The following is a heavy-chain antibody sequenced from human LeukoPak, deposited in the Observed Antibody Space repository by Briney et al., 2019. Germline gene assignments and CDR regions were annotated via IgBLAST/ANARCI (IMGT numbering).Heavy chain of an antibody. D-gene: IGHD4-17*01. V-gene: IGHV3-20*04. CDR3: ARRDYDENAFDI. Sequence: PGGSLRLSCAASGFTFDDYGMSWVRQAPGKGLEWVSGINWNGGSTGYADSVKGRFTISRDYAKNSLYLQMNSLRAEDTALYYCARRDYDENAFDIWGQGTMVTVSS. CDR2: INWNGGST. CDR1: GFTFDDYG. J-gene: IGHJ3*02.